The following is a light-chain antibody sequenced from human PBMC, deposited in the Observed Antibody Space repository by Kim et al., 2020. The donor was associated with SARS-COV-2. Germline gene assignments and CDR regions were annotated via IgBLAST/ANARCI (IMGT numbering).Light chain of an antibody. V-gene: IGLV3-1*01. CDR2: QDN. CDR3: QAWDGSTHVV. Sequence: SYELTQPPSVSVSPGQTSSITCSGDELGKKYVSWYQQRPGQSPVLVISQDNKRPSGIPDRFSGSNSGDRATLTISGTQAVDEADYYCQAWDGSTHVVFGGGTKLTV. J-gene: IGLJ2*01. CDR1: ELGKKY.